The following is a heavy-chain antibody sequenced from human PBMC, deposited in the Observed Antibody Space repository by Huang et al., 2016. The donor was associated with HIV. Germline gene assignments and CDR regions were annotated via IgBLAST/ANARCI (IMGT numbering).Heavy chain of an antibody. Sequence: QVQLVQSGAEVKNPGASVRVSCKASGYTFTDSNIHWVRQAPGQGLGWMGGINPKRGGKNYAQRFQGRITMTRDTTISTVHMDLRRIQSDDTAVYFCARDWSFGSSTSPADWGQGTLVTVSS. CDR1: GYTFTDSN. D-gene: IGHD6-6*01. CDR3: ARDWSFGSSTSPAD. J-gene: IGHJ4*02. CDR2: INPKRGGK. V-gene: IGHV1-2*02.